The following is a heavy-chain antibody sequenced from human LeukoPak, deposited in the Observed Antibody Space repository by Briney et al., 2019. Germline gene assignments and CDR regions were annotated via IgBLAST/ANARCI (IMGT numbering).Heavy chain of an antibody. D-gene: IGHD1-1*01. J-gene: IGHJ4*02. V-gene: IGHV3-66*01. CDR3: AKGPKTGFLFDY. CDR1: GFTVSSNY. CDR2: IYGGVNT. Sequence: GGSLRLSCAASGFTVSSNYMSWVRQAPGKGLEWVSVIYGGVNTVYADSVQGRFTSSRDNSKNTLYLQMSSLRAEDTAVYYCAKGPKTGFLFDYWGKGTLVTVSS.